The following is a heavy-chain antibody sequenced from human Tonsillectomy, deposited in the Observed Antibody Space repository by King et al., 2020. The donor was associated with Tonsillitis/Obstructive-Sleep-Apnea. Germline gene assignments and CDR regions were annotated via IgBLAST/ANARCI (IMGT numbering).Heavy chain of an antibody. Sequence: QLQESGPGLVKPSETLSLTCTVSGGSISSYYWSWIRQPPGKGLEWIGYIYYSGSTNYNPSLKSRVTISVDTSKNQLSLKLTSGTAADTAVYYCARAYYPIWTGYLDDAFDIWGQGTMVTVSS. V-gene: IGHV4-59*08. J-gene: IGHJ3*02. CDR3: ARAYYPIWTGYLDDAFDI. CDR1: GGSISSYY. CDR2: IYYSGST. D-gene: IGHD3-9*01.